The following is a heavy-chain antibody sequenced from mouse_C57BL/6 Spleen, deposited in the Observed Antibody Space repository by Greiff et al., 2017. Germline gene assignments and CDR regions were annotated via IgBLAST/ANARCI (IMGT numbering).Heavy chain of an antibody. CDR1: GFTFSDYY. CDR2: ISNGGGST. V-gene: IGHV5-12*01. J-gene: IGHJ3*01. Sequence: EVKLMESGGGLVQPGGSLKLSCAASGFTFSDYYMSWVRQTPEKRLEWVAYISNGGGSTYYPDTVKGRFTISRDNAKNTLYLQMSRLKSEDTAMYYCAREGGAYWGQGTLVTVSA. CDR3: AREGGAY.